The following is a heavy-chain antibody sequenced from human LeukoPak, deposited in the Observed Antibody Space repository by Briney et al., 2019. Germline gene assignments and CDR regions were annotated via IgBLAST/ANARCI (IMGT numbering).Heavy chain of an antibody. Sequence: ASVKVSCKASGYTFTGYYMHWVRQAPGQGLEWMGWINPNSGGTNYAQKFQGRVTMTRDTSISTAYMELSRLRSDDTAVYYCARGKGDYYDSSGYYPREYYYYYMDVWGKGTTVTVSS. CDR1: GYTFTGYY. CDR2: INPNSGGT. V-gene: IGHV1-2*02. J-gene: IGHJ6*03. D-gene: IGHD3-22*01. CDR3: ARGKGDYYDSSGYYPREYYYYYMDV.